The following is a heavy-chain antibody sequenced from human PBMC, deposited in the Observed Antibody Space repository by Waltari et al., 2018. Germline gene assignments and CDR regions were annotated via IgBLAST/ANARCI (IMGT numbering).Heavy chain of an antibody. Sequence: QVQLQESGPGLVKPSETLSLTCDVSGYSINSGYYWGWIRQSPGKGLEWIATIYHAGDPFYNPSLKSRVTISMDTSKNQFSLKLNSVTAADTAVYFCSRQVLGYCTSAACRRLESWGQGILVTVSS. CDR3: SRQVLGYCTSAACRRLES. J-gene: IGHJ4*02. CDR2: IYHAGDP. D-gene: IGHD2-2*03. V-gene: IGHV4-38-2*01. CDR1: GYSINSGYY.